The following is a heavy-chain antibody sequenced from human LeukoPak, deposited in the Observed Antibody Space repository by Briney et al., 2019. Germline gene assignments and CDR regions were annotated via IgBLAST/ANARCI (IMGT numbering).Heavy chain of an antibody. J-gene: IGHJ6*03. D-gene: IGHD3-10*01. CDR3: ASLNYYGSGSYYYYYMDV. V-gene: IGHV1-18*01. CDR2: ISAYNGNT. CDR1: GYTFTSYG. Sequence: ASVKVSCKASGYTFTSYGISWVRQAPGQGLEWMRWISAYNGNTNYAQKLQGRVTMTTDTSTSTAYMELRSLRSDDTAVYYCASLNYYGSGSYYYYYMDVWGKGTTVTVSS.